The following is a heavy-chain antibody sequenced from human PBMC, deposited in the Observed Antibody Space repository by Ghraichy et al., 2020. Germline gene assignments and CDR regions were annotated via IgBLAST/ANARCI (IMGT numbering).Heavy chain of an antibody. CDR3: ASRANWNDEYFDY. CDR2: IIPIFGTA. V-gene: IGHV1-69*13. CDR1: GGTFSSYA. J-gene: IGHJ4*02. Sequence: SVKVSCKASGGTFSSYAISWVRQAPGQGLEWMGGIIPIFGTANYAQKFQGRVTITADESTSTAYMELSSLRSEDTAVYYCASRANWNDEYFDYWGQGTLVTVSS. D-gene: IGHD1-1*01.